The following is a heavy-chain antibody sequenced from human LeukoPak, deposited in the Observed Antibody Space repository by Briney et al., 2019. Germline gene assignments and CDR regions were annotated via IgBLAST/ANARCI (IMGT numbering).Heavy chain of an antibody. V-gene: IGHV3-49*03. CDR2: IRSKAYGGTT. CDR1: GFTFGDCA. D-gene: IGHD6-19*01. CDR3: TKDMWPRGSVTGMGCDY. J-gene: IGHJ4*02. Sequence: GGSLRLSCTASGFTFGDCAMSWFRQAPGKGLEWVGFIRSKAYGGTTEYAASVKGRFTISRDDSKSIAYLQMNSLKTEDTAVYYCTKDMWPRGSVTGMGCDYWGQGTLVTVSS.